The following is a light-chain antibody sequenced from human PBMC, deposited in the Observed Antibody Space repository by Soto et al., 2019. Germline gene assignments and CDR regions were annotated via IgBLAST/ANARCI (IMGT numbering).Light chain of an antibody. Sequence: SALTQPASVSGSPGQSITISCTGTSSDVGGYNYVSWYQQEPGKAPKLMIYDVTNRPSGVSNRFSGSKSGNTASLTISGLQAEDEADYYCSSYTSSNTHVFGTGTKVTVL. V-gene: IGLV2-14*01. CDR3: SSYTSSNTHV. J-gene: IGLJ1*01. CDR2: DVT. CDR1: SSDVGGYNY.